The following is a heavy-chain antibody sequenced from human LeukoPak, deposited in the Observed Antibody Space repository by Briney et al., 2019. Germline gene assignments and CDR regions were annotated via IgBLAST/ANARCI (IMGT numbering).Heavy chain of an antibody. V-gene: IGHV6-1*01. CDR1: GDSVSSNSAA. CDR3: ARVAGRDGYDY. CDR2: TYYRSKWYN. Sequence: SQTLSLTCAISGDSVSSNSAAWHWIRQSPSRGLEWLGRTYYRSKWYNDYAVSMKSRITINPDTSKNHFSLQLNSVTPEDTAVYYCARVAGRDGYDYWGQGTLVTVSS. D-gene: IGHD5-24*01. J-gene: IGHJ4*02.